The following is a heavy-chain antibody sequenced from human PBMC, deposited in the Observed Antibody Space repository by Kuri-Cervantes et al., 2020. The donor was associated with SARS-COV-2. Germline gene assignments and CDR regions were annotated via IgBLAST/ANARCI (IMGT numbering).Heavy chain of an antibody. V-gene: IGHV1-69*13. J-gene: IGHJ4*02. Sequence: SVKVSCKASGGTFSSYPISWVRQAPGQGLEWMGGIIPIFDPANYAQKFQGRVTITADESTSTAYMELSSLRSEDTAVYYCARGNIARAGGVDYWGQGTLVTVSS. CDR3: ARGNIARAGGVDY. CDR2: IIPIFDPA. D-gene: IGHD1/OR15-1a*01. CDR1: GGTFSSYP.